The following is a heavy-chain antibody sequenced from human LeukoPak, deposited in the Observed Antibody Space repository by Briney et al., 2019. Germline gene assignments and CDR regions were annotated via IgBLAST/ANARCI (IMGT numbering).Heavy chain of an antibody. Sequence: ASVKVSCKASGYTFTNYGITWVRQAPGQGLEWMGWINTENGNTNYAERLQGRVTMTTDTSTRTAYMELRGLRSEDTAIYYCARNSHGYGSGWQQFNFDYWGQGTLVTVSS. CDR2: INTENGNT. CDR1: GYTFTNYG. V-gene: IGHV1-18*01. J-gene: IGHJ4*02. D-gene: IGHD6-19*01. CDR3: ARNSHGYGSGWQQFNFDY.